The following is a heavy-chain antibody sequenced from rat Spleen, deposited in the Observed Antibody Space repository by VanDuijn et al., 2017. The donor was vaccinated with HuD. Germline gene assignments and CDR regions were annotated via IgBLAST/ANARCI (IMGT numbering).Heavy chain of an antibody. CDR3: TSFYYYDGSYYYPFPY. V-gene: IGHV2-13*01. CDR1: GFSLSNYG. D-gene: IGHD1-12*02. CDR2: IWGNGSP. J-gene: IGHJ3*01. Sequence: QVQLKESGPGLVQPSQTLSLTCTVSGFSLSNYGVIWVRQPPGKGLEWMGVIWGNGSPNYNSALKSRLSITRDTSKSQVFLEMNSLQTGDTAIYFCTSFYYYDGSYYYPFPYWGQGTLVTVSS.